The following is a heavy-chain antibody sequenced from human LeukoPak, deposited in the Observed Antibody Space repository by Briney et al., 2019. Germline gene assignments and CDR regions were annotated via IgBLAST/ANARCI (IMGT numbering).Heavy chain of an antibody. D-gene: IGHD2-21*01. CDR2: VSYDGTT. CDR1: GDSVTKYY. J-gene: IGHJ4*02. CDR3: ARLDCHGDGCYNH. V-gene: IGHV4-59*08. Sequence: PSETLSLTCSVSGDSVTKYYWSWIRQPPGKGLEWIGYVSYDGTTNYTPSLRSRVNMAVDTAINNISLRLTFVTAADTAVYYCARLDCHGDGCYNHWGQGTLVTVSS.